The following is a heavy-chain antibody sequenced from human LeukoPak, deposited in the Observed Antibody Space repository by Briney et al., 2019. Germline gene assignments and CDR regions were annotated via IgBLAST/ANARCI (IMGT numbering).Heavy chain of an antibody. J-gene: IGHJ5*02. CDR3: ARSPVVVAARWFDP. CDR2: INHSGST. V-gene: IGHV4-34*01. Sequence: SETLSLTCAVYGGSFSGYYWSWIRQPPGKGLEWIGEINHSGSTNYNPSLKSRVTISVDTSKNQFSLKLSSVTAADTAVYCCARSPVVVAARWFDPWGQGTLVTVSS. D-gene: IGHD2-15*01. CDR1: GGSFSGYY.